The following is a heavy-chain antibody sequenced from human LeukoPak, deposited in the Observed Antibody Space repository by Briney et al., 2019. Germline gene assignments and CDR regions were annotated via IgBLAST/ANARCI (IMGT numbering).Heavy chain of an antibody. D-gene: IGHD3-22*01. Sequence: ASVKVSCKASGYTFTGYYMHWVRQAPGQGLEWMGWINPNSGGTNYAQKFQGRVTMTRDTSISTAYMELSRLRSEDTAVYYCAREGYYYDSSGYNDAFDIWGQGTMVTVSS. J-gene: IGHJ3*02. CDR3: AREGYYYDSSGYNDAFDI. V-gene: IGHV1-2*02. CDR1: GYTFTGYY. CDR2: INPNSGGT.